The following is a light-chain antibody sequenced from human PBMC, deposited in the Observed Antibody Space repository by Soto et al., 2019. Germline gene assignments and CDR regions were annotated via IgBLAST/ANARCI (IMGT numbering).Light chain of an antibody. J-gene: IGKJ4*01. CDR1: QDISNY. Sequence: DIQLTQSPSFLSASVGDRVTITCQASQDISNYLNWYQQKPGKAPKLLIYDASNMERGVPSRFSGSGSGTDFTFTISSLQPEDIATYYCQQYDNLPLTFGGGTKVDIK. CDR3: QQYDNLPLT. V-gene: IGKV1-33*01. CDR2: DAS.